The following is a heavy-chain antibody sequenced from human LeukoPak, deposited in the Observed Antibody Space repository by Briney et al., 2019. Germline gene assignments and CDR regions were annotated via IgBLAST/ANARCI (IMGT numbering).Heavy chain of an antibody. D-gene: IGHD3-10*01. CDR2: ISSSSNYI. V-gene: IGHV3-21*01. CDR3: AREASGSYSFDY. J-gene: IGHJ4*02. Sequence: GGSLRLSCAASGFTLSSYDMKWVRQAPGKGLEWLSSISSSSNYIYYADSVKGRFTISRDNAKNSLYLQMNSLRAEDTAVYYCAREASGSYSFDYWGQGTLVTVSS. CDR1: GFTLSSYD.